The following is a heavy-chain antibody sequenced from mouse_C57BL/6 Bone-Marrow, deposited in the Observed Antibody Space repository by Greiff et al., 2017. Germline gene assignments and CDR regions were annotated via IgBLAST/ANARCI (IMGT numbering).Heavy chain of an antibody. Sequence: VQLQPSGAELVRPGASVKLSCTASGFNIKDDYMHWVKQRPEQGLEWIGWIDTENGDTEYASQFQGKATITADTYSNTAYLQLSSLTSEDTSVYYGTTSPKFITTVVATKKVDYWGQGTTLTVSS. CDR3: TTSPKFITTVVATKKVDY. V-gene: IGHV14-4*01. D-gene: IGHD1-1*01. J-gene: IGHJ2*01. CDR2: IDTENGDT. CDR1: GFNIKDDY.